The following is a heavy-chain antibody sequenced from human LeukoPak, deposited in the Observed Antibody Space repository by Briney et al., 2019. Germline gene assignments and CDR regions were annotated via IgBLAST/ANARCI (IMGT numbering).Heavy chain of an antibody. Sequence: SETLSLTCTVSGGSISSGYYWGWIRQPPGEGLEWIGSIYHSGSTYYNPSLKSRVTISVDTSKNQFSLKLSSVTAADTAVYYCARTYGKPYDAFDIWGQGTMVTVSS. CDR2: IYHSGST. V-gene: IGHV4-38-2*02. CDR1: GGSISSGYY. CDR3: ARTYGKPYDAFDI. D-gene: IGHD4-17*01. J-gene: IGHJ3*02.